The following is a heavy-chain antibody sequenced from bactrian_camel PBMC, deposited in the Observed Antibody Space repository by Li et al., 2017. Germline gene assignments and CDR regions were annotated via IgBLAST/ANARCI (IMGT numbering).Heavy chain of an antibody. J-gene: IGHJ6*01. CDR3: AVEYVSDYIPSIRQPADFGH. D-gene: IGHD4*01. V-gene: IGHV3S40*01. CDR2: INGRGDVT. Sequence: VQLVESGGGLVQPGGSLRLSCAASGFTFSSYAMSWVRQAPGKGLEWVSGINGRGDVTNYVVSVKGRFSISRDNAKNTVYLQMNSLKPEDTAMYYCAVEYVSDYIPSIRQPADFGHWGQGTQVTVS. CDR1: GFTFSSYA.